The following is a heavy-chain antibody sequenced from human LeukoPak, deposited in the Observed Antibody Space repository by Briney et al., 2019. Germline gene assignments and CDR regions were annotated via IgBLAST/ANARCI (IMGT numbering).Heavy chain of an antibody. CDR1: GFTFDDYA. CDR3: AKDIGASGYYYGFVDY. D-gene: IGHD3-22*01. Sequence: PGGSLRLSCAASGFTFDDYAMHWVRQAPGKGLEWVSGISWNSGSIGYADSVKGRFTISRDNAKNSLYLQMSSLRAEDMALYYCAKDIGASGYYYGFVDYWGQGTLVTVSS. CDR2: ISWNSGSI. V-gene: IGHV3-9*03. J-gene: IGHJ4*02.